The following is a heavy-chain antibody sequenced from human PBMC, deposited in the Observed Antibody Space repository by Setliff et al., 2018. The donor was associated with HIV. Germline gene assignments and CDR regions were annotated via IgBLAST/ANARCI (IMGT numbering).Heavy chain of an antibody. CDR2: IIPIFGTA. V-gene: IGHV1-69*13. CDR1: GGTFSSYA. Sequence: SVKVSCKASGGTFSSYAISWVRQAPGQGLEWMGGIIPIFGTANYAQKFQGRVTITADESTSTAYMELSSLRSEDTAVYYCATPYDILTALEHDYWGQGTLVTVSS. D-gene: IGHD3-9*01. CDR3: ATPYDILTALEHDY. J-gene: IGHJ4*02.